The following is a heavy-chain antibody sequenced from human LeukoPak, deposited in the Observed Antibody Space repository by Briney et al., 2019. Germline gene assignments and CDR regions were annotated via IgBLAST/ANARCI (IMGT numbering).Heavy chain of an antibody. CDR3: ARVGQYCSSTSCYTPFLD. Sequence: ASVKVSCKASGYTFTSYYMHWVRQAPGQGLEWMGIINPSGGSTSYAQKFQGRVTITRNTSISTAYMELSSLRSEDTAVYYCARVGQYCSSTSCYTPFLDWGQGTLVTVSS. CDR1: GYTFTSYY. V-gene: IGHV1-46*01. D-gene: IGHD2-2*01. CDR2: INPSGGST. J-gene: IGHJ4*02.